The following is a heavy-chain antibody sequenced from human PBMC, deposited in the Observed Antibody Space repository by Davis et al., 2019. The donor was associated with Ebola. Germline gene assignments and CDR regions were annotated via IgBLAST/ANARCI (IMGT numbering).Heavy chain of an antibody. V-gene: IGHV3-64D*08. D-gene: IGHD6-6*01. CDR2: ISSNGGST. J-gene: IGHJ4*02. CDR1: GFTFSSYA. CDR3: ARDASSSSGYFDY. Sequence: GESLKISCAASGFTFSSYAMHWVRQASGKGLEYVSAISSNGGSTYYADSVKGRFTISRDNSKNTLYLQMSSLRAEDTAVYYCARDASSSSGYFDYWGQGTLVTVSS.